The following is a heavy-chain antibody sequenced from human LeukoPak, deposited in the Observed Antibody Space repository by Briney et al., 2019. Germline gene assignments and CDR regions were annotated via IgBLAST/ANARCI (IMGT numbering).Heavy chain of an antibody. J-gene: IGHJ6*02. V-gene: IGHV4-59*08. Sequence: SETLSLTCTVSGGSISSYYWSWIRQPPGKGLEWIGYIYYSGSTNYNPSLKSRVTISVDTSKNQFSLKLSSVTAADTAVYYCARLPLGYCSSTSCLDVWGQGTTVTVSS. D-gene: IGHD2-2*01. CDR3: ARLPLGYCSSTSCLDV. CDR2: IYYSGST. CDR1: GGSISSYY.